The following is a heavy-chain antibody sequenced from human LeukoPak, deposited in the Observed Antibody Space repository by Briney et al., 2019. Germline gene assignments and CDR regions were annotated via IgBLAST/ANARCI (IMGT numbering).Heavy chain of an antibody. CDR1: GFTFSSFD. D-gene: IGHD6-13*01. V-gene: IGHV3-13*04. J-gene: IGHJ4*02. CDR2: IGLGGDT. CDR3: VRASSSWYYFDY. Sequence: PGGSLRLSCAASGFTFSSFDMHWVRRVTGKGLEWVSAIGLGGDTYYPGSVKGRFTISRENAKNSLYLQMSSLRAGDTAVYYCVRASSSWYYFDYWGQGTLVTVSS.